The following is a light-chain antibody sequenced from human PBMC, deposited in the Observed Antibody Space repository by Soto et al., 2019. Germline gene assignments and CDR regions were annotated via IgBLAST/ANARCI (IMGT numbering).Light chain of an antibody. V-gene: IGKV1-39*01. CDR2: AAS. CDR3: PQSLRTTRGGFI. J-gene: IGKJ3*01. Sequence: DIQMTQSPSSLSASVGDRVTITCRASQSIGNFLSWYQQKPGKAPRLLIYAASSLGSGNPTRFSGSGSGTEFTIAVISMETENETVDYCPQSLRTTRGGFIFGPGTRVDIK. CDR1: QSIGNF.